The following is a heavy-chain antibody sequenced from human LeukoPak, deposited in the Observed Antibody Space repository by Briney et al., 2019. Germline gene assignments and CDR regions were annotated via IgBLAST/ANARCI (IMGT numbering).Heavy chain of an antibody. CDR3: AKVFGRNSAHYPAY. CDR1: GFTFSTYA. CDR2: IRGSGGGA. D-gene: IGHD4-23*01. Sequence: GGSLRLSCVASGFTFSTYAMSWVRQAPGKGLECVANIRGSGGGAVYADSVKVRFTISRDNSENTGDLQMTILRAQETAISYCAKVFGRNSAHYPAYWGQGPLVTVSS. J-gene: IGHJ4*02. V-gene: IGHV3-23*01.